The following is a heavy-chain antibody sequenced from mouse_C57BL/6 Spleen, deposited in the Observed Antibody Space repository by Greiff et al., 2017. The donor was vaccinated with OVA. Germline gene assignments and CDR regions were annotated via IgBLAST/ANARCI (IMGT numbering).Heavy chain of an antibody. J-gene: IGHJ4*01. CDR2: IWRGGST. CDR1: GFSLTSYG. CDR3: AKNSHEGYAMDY. V-gene: IGHV2-5*01. Sequence: QVQLQQSGPGLVQPSQSLSITCTASGFSLTSYGVHWVRQSPGKGLEWLGVIWRGGSTDYNAAFMPRLSTTKANPKSQVFFKMNSLQADDTAIYDCAKNSHEGYAMDYWGKGTSVTVSS.